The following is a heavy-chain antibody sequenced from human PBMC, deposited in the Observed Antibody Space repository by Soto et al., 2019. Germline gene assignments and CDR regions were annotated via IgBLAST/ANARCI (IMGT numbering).Heavy chain of an antibody. CDR1: GGTFSSYT. CDR2: IIPILGIA. J-gene: IGHJ6*03. D-gene: IGHD2-2*01. Sequence: SGKVSWKASGGTFSSYTISWVRQAPGQGLEWMGRIIPILGIANYAQKFQGRVTITADNSTSTAYMELSSLRSEDTAVYYCARNLGVGESQLLSFQDYYYMAVWGKGTTVPVSS. CDR3: ARNLGVGESQLLSFQDYYYMAV. V-gene: IGHV1-69*02.